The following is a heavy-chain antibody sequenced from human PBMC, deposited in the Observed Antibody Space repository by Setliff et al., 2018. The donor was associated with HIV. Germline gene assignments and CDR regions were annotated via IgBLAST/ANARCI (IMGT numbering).Heavy chain of an antibody. CDR1: GYIFTNDP. CDR3: ARSWGGGAYCSGGSCHKFDY. D-gene: IGHD2-15*01. CDR2: VNTKTGNP. V-gene: IGHV7-4-1*02. Sequence: GASVKVSCKASGYIFTNDPMNWVRQAPGQGLEWMGWVNTKTGNPTYAQDFTGRFVFSLDTSVNTAYLEISGLKIEDTAVYFCARSWGGGAYCSGGSCHKFDYWGQGTLVTVSS. J-gene: IGHJ4*02.